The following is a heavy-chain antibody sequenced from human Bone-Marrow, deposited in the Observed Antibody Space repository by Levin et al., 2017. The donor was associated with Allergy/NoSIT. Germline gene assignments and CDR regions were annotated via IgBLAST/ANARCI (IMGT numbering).Heavy chain of an antibody. D-gene: IGHD3-3*01. V-gene: IGHV4-39*07. CDR2: IYYSGST. J-gene: IGHJ6*02. CDR3: ARGPYYDFWSGYYPNYYYGMDV. Sequence: PSETLSLTCTVSGGSISSSSYYWGWIRQPPGKGLEWIGSIYYSGSTYYNPSLKSRVTISVDTSKNQFSLKLSSVTAADTAVYYCARGPYYDFWSGYYPNYYYGMDVWGQGTTVTVSS. CDR1: GGSISSSSYY.